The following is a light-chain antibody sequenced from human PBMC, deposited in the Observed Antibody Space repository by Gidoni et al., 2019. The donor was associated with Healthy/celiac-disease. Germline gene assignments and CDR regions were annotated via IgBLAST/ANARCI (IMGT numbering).Light chain of an antibody. CDR2: GAS. V-gene: IGKV3-15*01. Sequence: EIVMTQSPATLSVSPGERATLSCRASQSVSSNLAWYQHKPGQAHRLLIYGASTRATGIPARFSGSGSGTEFTLTISSLQSEDFAVYYCQQYNNWPHTFXQXTRLEIK. CDR3: QQYNNWPHT. J-gene: IGKJ5*01. CDR1: QSVSSN.